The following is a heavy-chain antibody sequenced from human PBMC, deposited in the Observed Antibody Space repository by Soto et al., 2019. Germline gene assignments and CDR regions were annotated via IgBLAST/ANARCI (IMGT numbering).Heavy chain of an antibody. V-gene: IGHV1-69*13. Sequence: GASVKVSCKASGGTFSSYAISWVRQAPGQGLEWMGGIIPIFGTANYAQKFQGRVTITADESTSTAYMELSSLRSEDTAVYYCARVVAAAAGSYYFDYWGQGTLVTGLL. CDR1: GGTFSSYA. D-gene: IGHD6-13*01. J-gene: IGHJ4*02. CDR3: ARVVAAAAGSYYFDY. CDR2: IIPIFGTA.